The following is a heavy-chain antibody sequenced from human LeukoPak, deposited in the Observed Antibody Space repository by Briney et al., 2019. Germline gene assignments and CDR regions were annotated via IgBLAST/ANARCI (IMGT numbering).Heavy chain of an antibody. J-gene: IGHJ4*02. CDR2: IIPIFGTA. CDR3: ASPKGIFGAVDYFDY. V-gene: IGHV1-69*13. CDR1: GYTFTSYY. Sequence: ASVKVSCKASGYTFTSYYMHWVRQAPGQGLEWMGGIIPIFGTANYAQKFQGRVTITADESTSTAYMELSSLRSEDTAVYYCASPKGIFGAVDYFDYWGQGTLVTVSS. D-gene: IGHD3-3*01.